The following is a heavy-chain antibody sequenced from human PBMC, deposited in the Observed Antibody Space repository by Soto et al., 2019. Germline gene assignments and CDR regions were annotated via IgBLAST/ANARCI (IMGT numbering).Heavy chain of an antibody. CDR3: ARDRVSSSSYYFDY. CDR1: GFTFSSYW. J-gene: IGHJ4*02. D-gene: IGHD6-6*01. Sequence: GGSLRLSCAASGFTFSSYWMSWVRQAPGKGLEWVANIKQDGSEKYYVDSVKGRFTISRDNAKNSLYLQMNSLRAEDTAVYYCARDRVSSSSYYFDYWGQGTLVTVSS. CDR2: IKQDGSEK. V-gene: IGHV3-7*01.